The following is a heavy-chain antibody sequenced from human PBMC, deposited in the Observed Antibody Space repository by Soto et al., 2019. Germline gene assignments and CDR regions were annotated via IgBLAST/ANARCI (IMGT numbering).Heavy chain of an antibody. V-gene: IGHV3-30*18. J-gene: IGHJ5*02. CDR2: IAYDGSNK. CDR3: AKDNCVSPSCYRLYNWVDP. Sequence: QVQLVESGGGVVQPGRSLRLSCVASGFTFSSYGMHWVRQAPGKGLEWVAVIAYDGSNKYYEDSVKGPFTISRDNSKNTLFLQMNSLRAEDTAVYYCAKDNCVSPSCYRLYNWVDPWGQGSLVTVSS. D-gene: IGHD2-2*01. CDR1: GFTFSSYG.